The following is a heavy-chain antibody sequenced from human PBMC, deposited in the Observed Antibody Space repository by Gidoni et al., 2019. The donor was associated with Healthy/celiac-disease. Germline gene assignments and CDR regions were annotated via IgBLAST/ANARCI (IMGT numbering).Heavy chain of an antibody. CDR1: GYTFTSYD. V-gene: IGHV1-8*01. Sequence: QVQLVQSGAEVKKPGASVKVSCKASGYTFTSYDINWLRQATGQGLEWMGWMNPNSGNTGYAQKFQGRVTMTRNTSISTAYMELSSLRSEDTAVYYCATVLWAAAVDDYWGQGTLVTVSS. CDR2: MNPNSGNT. D-gene: IGHD6-13*01. J-gene: IGHJ4*02. CDR3: ATVLWAAAVDDY.